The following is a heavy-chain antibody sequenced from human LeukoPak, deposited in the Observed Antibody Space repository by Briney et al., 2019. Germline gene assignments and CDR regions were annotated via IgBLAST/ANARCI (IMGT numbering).Heavy chain of an antibody. CDR1: GFTFSTYS. D-gene: IGHD3-9*01. J-gene: IGHJ4*02. Sequence: PGGSLRLSCAASGFTFSTYSITWVRQAPGGGLGWVSYISSIGSTIYYADSVKGRFTISRDNAQKLLYLQMNSLRAEDTAVYYYAREIFGSSLDFWGQGTLVTVSS. CDR3: AREIFGSSLDF. CDR2: ISSIGSTI. V-gene: IGHV3-48*04.